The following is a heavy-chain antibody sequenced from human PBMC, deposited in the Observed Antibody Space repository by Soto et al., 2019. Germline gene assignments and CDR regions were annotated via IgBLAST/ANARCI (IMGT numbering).Heavy chain of an antibody. CDR1: GGSISSSSYY. CDR2: IYYSGST. Sequence: SETLSVTCTVSGGSISSSSYYWGWIRQPPGKGLEWIGSIYYSGSTYSNPSLKSRVTISVDTSKNQFSLKLSSVTAADTAVYYCASSVIAAAGRWNYYYYYGMDVWGQGTTVTVSS. V-gene: IGHV4-39*01. D-gene: IGHD6-13*01. CDR3: ASSVIAAAGRWNYYYYYGMDV. J-gene: IGHJ6*02.